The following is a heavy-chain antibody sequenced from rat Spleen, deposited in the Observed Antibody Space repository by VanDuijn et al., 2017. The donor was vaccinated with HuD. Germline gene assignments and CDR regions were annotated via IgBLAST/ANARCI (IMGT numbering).Heavy chain of an antibody. CDR2: ITNASGRT. CDR1: GFTFSNYY. CDR3: TRAMYTTDYYFAKGSYVMDA. J-gene: IGHJ4*01. D-gene: IGHD1-6*01. V-gene: IGHV5-27*01. Sequence: EVQLVESGGGLVQPGGSLKLSCAASGFTFSNYYMAWVRQAPGRGLEWVASITNASGRTYYSDFVKGRFTISRDTAQSTLYLEMNSLRSEDTATYYCTRAMYTTDYYFAKGSYVMDAWGQGASVTVSS.